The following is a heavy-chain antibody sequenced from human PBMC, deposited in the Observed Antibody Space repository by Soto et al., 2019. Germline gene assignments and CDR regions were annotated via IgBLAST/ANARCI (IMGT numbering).Heavy chain of an antibody. J-gene: IGHJ4*02. Sequence: ASVKVSCKASGYTFTSYYMHWVRQAPGQGLEWMGIINPSGGSTSYAQKFQGRVTMTRDTSTSTVYMELSSLRSEDTAGYYCAIEHKPAYYGAGIYYTTDKWGQKTLVPVTT. D-gene: IGHD3-10*01. CDR2: INPSGGST. CDR1: GYTFTSYY. V-gene: IGHV1-46*01. CDR3: AIEHKPAYYGAGIYYTTDK.